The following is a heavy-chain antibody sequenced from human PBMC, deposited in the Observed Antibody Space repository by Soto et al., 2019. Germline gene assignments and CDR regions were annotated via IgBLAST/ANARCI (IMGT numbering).Heavy chain of an antibody. J-gene: IGHJ4*02. CDR2: ISYDGSNK. Sequence: QVQLVESGGGVVQPGRSLRLSCAASGFTFSSYGMHWVRQAPGKGLEWVAVISYDGSNKYYADSVKGRFTISRDNSMNAVYLQMTGLRAEDTAVYYCTKAPSRRTYYYDSSGSYHLPDYWGQGTMVTVSS. CDR3: TKAPSRRTYYYDSSGSYHLPDY. D-gene: IGHD3-22*01. V-gene: IGHV3-30*18. CDR1: GFTFSSYG.